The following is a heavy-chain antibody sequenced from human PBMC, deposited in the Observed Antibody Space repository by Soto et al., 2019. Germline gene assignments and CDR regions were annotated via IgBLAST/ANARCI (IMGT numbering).Heavy chain of an antibody. CDR2: IYYTGSA. Sequence: SETLSLTCSVSGVSVSDYYWSWVRQSPGKGLEWIGNIYYTGSANYNPSLNSRVTVSVDTAKNQLSLRLSSVAAADTAVYYCTRDRWLDYRGQGTLVTVSS. D-gene: IGHD3-16*02. J-gene: IGHJ4*02. V-gene: IGHV4-59*02. CDR1: GVSVSDYY. CDR3: TRDRWLDY.